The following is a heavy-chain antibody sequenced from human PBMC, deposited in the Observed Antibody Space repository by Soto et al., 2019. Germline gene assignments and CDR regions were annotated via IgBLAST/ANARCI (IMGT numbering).Heavy chain of an antibody. V-gene: IGHV3-15*07. Sequence: GGSLRLSCAASGFTFSNAWMNWVRQAPGKGLEWVGRIKSKTDGGTTDYAAPVKGRFTISRDDSKNTLYLQMNSLKTEDTAVYYCTSALRRGYGYRGRGYWGQGTLVTVSS. CDR2: IKSKTDGGTT. CDR1: GFTFSNAW. D-gene: IGHD5-18*01. CDR3: TSALRRGYGYRGRGY. J-gene: IGHJ4*02.